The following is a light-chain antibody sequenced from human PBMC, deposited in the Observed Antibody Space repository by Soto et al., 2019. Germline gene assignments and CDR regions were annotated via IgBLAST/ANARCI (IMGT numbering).Light chain of an antibody. Sequence: EIVLTQSPGTLSLSPGERATLSCRASQSVSSSYLAWYQQKPGQAPRLLIYGASSRATGIPDRFSGSGSGTDFTLTISRLEPEDSAVYYCQQYGSSPPRLTFGGGTKVEIK. CDR3: QQYGSSPPRLT. J-gene: IGKJ4*01. V-gene: IGKV3-20*01. CDR2: GAS. CDR1: QSVSSSY.